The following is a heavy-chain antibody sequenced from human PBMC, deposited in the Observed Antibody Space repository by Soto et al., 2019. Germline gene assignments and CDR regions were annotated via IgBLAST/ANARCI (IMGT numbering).Heavy chain of an antibody. J-gene: IGHJ4*02. CDR3: AKMVGATLVDY. CDR2: VHHSANT. V-gene: IGHV4-4*02. CDR1: GASISSTSSGDW. D-gene: IGHD1-26*01. Sequence: QVQLQESGPGLVKPSGTLSLTCTVSGASISSTSSGDWWSWVRQPPGKGLEWIGEVHHSANTNYNASLKSXXTXSAXKSKNQFSLRLSSVTAADTAVYYCAKMVGATLVDYWGQGTRVTVSS.